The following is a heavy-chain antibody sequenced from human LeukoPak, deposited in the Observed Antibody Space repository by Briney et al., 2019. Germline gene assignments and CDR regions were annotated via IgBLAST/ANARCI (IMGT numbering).Heavy chain of an antibody. CDR3: ARDWSGYNPISYFDY. J-gene: IGHJ4*02. D-gene: IGHD5-24*01. CDR2: INPRSGDT. V-gene: IGHV1-2*02. CDR1: GYTFTSYY. Sequence: GASVKVSCKASGYTFTSYYMHWVRQAPGQGLEWMGWINPRSGDTTYAQKFLGRVTMTRDTSTNTAYMDLSSLRSDDTAVYYCARDWSGYNPISYFDYWGQGTLVTVSS.